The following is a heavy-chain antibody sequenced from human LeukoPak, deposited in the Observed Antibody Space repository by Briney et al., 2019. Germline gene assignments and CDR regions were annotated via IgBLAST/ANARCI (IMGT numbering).Heavy chain of an antibody. CDR3: ARCGRITILGVAGRTGFDP. CDR2: ISSRGSII. J-gene: IGHJ5*02. Sequence: GGSLRLSCAASGFTFSSYAMSWIRQAPGKGLEWVSYISSRGSIIYYADSVKGRFTISRDNAKNSLYLQMNSLRADDTAVYYCARCGRITILGVAGRTGFDPWGQGILVTVSS. V-gene: IGHV3-11*04. CDR1: GFTFSSYA. D-gene: IGHD3-3*01.